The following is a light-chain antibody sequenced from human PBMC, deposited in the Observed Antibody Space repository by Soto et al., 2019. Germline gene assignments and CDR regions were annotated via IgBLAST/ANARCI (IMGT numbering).Light chain of an antibody. V-gene: IGLV2-14*01. CDR3: SSYTSSSTLYV. CDR2: EVS. CDR1: SSDVGGYNY. J-gene: IGLJ1*01. Sequence: QSALTQPASVSGSPGQSITISCTGTSSDVGGYNYVSWYQQHPGKAPKLMIYEVSNRPSGVSNRFSGSKSGNTASLTISGPQDEDEADYYCSSYTSSSTLYVFGTGTKVTVL.